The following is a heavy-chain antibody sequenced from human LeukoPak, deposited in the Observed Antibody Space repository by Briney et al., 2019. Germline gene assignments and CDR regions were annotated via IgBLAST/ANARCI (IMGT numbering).Heavy chain of an antibody. J-gene: IGHJ6*03. CDR2: VYYSGST. D-gene: IGHD6-19*01. V-gene: IGHV4-59*01. CDR3: ARGGVAVAGSPAADYYYYMDV. CDR1: GVSISPNY. Sequence: PSETLSLTCTVSGVSISPNYWGWIRQPPGKGLEWIGYVYYSGSTNYNPSLKSRVTISVDASKKQFSLRLKSATAADTAVYYCARGGVAVAGSPAADYYYYMDVWGKGTTVTVSS.